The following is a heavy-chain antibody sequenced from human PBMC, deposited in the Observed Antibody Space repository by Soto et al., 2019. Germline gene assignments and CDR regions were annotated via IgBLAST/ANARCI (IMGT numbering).Heavy chain of an antibody. J-gene: IGHJ4*02. CDR3: ARDDNWNYAFDY. V-gene: IGHV3-21*01. CDR2: ISSSSSYI. CDR1: GFTFSSYS. D-gene: IGHD1-7*01. Sequence: PGGSLRLSCAAPGFTFSSYSMNWVRQAPGKGLEWVSSISSSSSYIYYADSVKGRFTISRDNAKNSLYLQMNSLRAEDTAVYYCARDDNWNYAFDYWGQGTLVTVSS.